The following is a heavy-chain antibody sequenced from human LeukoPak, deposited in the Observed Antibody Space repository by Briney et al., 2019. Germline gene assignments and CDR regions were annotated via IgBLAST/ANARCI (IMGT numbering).Heavy chain of an antibody. D-gene: IGHD2-15*01. V-gene: IGHV1-8*01. CDR1: GYTFTSYD. CDR3: ARGQGYCSGGSCYSGYYYYYMDV. J-gene: IGHJ6*03. Sequence: ASVKVSCKASGYTFTSYDINWVRQATGQGLEWMGWMNPNRGNTGYAQKFQGRVTMTRNTSISTAYMELSSLRSEDTAVYYCARGQGYCSGGSCYSGYYYYYMDVWGKGTTVTVSS. CDR2: MNPNRGNT.